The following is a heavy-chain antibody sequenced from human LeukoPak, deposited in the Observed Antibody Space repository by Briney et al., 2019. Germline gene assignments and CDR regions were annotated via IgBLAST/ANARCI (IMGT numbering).Heavy chain of an antibody. CDR3: AKDIQQWLVTDAFDI. J-gene: IGHJ3*02. CDR1: GFTVSSKY. CDR2: ISWNSSTI. D-gene: IGHD6-19*01. V-gene: IGHV3-9*01. Sequence: GGSLRLSCAASGFTVSSKYMSWVRQAPGKGLEWVSGISWNSSTIGYADSVKGRFTISTDNAKNSLYLQMNSLRAEDTALYYCAKDIQQWLVTDAFDIWGQGTMVTVSS.